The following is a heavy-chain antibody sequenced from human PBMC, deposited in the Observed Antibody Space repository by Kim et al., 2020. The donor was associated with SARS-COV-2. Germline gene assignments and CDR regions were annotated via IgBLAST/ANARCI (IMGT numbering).Heavy chain of an antibody. V-gene: IGHV3-23*01. Sequence: GGSLRLSCAASGFTFSAFDMSWVRQSPGKGLEWVSSIIISGARTYYADSVKGRFTISRDNSRNTLYLQMNSLRADDTAVYYCAIPRNLKVAYGGPGTLVTVSS. D-gene: IGHD1-7*01. CDR1: GFTFSAFD. CDR2: IIISGART. J-gene: IGHJ4*02. CDR3: AIPRNLKVAY.